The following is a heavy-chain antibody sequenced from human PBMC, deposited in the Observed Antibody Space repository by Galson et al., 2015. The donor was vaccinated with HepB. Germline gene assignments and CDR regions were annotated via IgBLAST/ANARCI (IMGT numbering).Heavy chain of an antibody. CDR2: IKSKTDGGTT. Sequence: SLRLSCAASGFTFSNAWMSWVRQAPGKGLEWVGRIKSKTDGGTTDYAAPVKGRFTISRDDSKNTLYLQMNSLKTEDTAVYYCTTGGALLWFGELFDDAFDIWGQGTMATVSS. V-gene: IGHV3-15*01. J-gene: IGHJ3*02. CDR1: GFTFSNAW. D-gene: IGHD3-10*01. CDR3: TTGGALLWFGELFDDAFDI.